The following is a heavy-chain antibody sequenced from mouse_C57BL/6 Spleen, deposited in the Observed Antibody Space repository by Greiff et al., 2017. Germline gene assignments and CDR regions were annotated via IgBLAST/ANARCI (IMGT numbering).Heavy chain of an antibody. J-gene: IGHJ4*01. V-gene: IGHV1-80*01. Sequence: VQLQQSGAELVKPGASVKISCKASGYAFCSYWMNWVKQRPGKGLEWIGQIYPGDGDTNYNGKFKGKATLTADKSSSTAYMQLSSLTSEDSAVYFCARGDYGDAMDYWGQGTSVTVSS. CDR1: GYAFCSYW. D-gene: IGHD1-1*02. CDR3: ARGDYGDAMDY. CDR2: IYPGDGDT.